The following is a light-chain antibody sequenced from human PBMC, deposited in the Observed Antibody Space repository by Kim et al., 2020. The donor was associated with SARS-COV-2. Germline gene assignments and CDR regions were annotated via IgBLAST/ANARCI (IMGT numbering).Light chain of an antibody. V-gene: IGLV1-40*01. CDR2: ACT. J-gene: IGLJ3*02. CDR3: QSYDSSLTGSWV. Sequence: SVTFSRAGSRSNTGAGYDVPWYQQLPGTAPRPLIYACTDRTSGVPNQFSGSKYGPSASLALTGLQDEDEDDYYCQSYDSSLTGSWVFGGGTQLTVL. CDR1: RSNTGAGYD.